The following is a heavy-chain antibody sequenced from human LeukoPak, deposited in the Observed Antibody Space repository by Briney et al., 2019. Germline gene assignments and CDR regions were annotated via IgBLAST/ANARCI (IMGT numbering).Heavy chain of an antibody. V-gene: IGHV1-46*01. Sequence: ASVKVSCKASGYTFTSYYMHWVRQAPGQGLEWMGIINPSGGSTSYAQKFQGRVTMTRDMSTSTVYMELSSLRSEDTAVYYCARGRRYCSGGSCYSKANYYYYYMDVWGKGTTVTISS. CDR3: ARGRRYCSGGSCYSKANYYYYYMDV. CDR2: INPSGGST. D-gene: IGHD2-15*01. CDR1: GYTFTSYY. J-gene: IGHJ6*03.